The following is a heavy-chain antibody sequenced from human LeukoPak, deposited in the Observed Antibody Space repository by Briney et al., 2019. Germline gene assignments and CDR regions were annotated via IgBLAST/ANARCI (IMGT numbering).Heavy chain of an antibody. J-gene: IGHJ4*02. Sequence: ASVKVSCKVSGYTLTELSMHWVRQAPGKGLEWMGGFDPEDGETIYAQKFQGRVTMTEDTSTDTAYLELSSLRSDDTAVYYCARRGTDGYNLDYWGQGTLVTVSS. CDR3: ARRGTDGYNLDY. CDR1: GYTLTELS. V-gene: IGHV1-24*01. CDR2: FDPEDGET. D-gene: IGHD5-24*01.